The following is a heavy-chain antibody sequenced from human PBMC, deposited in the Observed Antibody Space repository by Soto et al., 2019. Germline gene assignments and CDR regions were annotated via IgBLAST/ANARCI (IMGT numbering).Heavy chain of an antibody. Sequence: NPSETLSLTCTVSGGSISSGGYYWSWIRQHPGKGLEWIGYIYYSGSTYYNPSLKSRVTISVDTSKNQFSLKLSSVTAADTAVYYCASTRPMVLGGWAGYYGMDVWGQGTTVTVSS. CDR1: GGSISSGGYY. CDR2: IYYSGST. D-gene: IGHD3-10*01. V-gene: IGHV4-31*03. CDR3: ASTRPMVLGGWAGYYGMDV. J-gene: IGHJ6*02.